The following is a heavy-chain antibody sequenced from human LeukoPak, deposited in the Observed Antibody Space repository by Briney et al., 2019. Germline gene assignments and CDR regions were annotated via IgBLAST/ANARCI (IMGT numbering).Heavy chain of an antibody. J-gene: IGHJ4*02. CDR1: GGSMNSYY. CDR3: ARDGRGFSYFDS. Sequence: SETLSLTCTVSGGSMNSYYWSWIRQSPGKGLEWIGYIYYSGSTNYNPSLKSRVTISVDTSKSQFSLRLSSVTASDTAVYYCARDGRGFSYFDSWGQGTLVTVSS. V-gene: IGHV4-59*01. CDR2: IYYSGST. D-gene: IGHD2-15*01.